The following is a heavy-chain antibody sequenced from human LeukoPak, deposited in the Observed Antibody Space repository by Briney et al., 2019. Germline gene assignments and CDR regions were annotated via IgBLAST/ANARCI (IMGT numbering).Heavy chain of an antibody. CDR1: GFTFSSHW. D-gene: IGHD3-16*01. CDR3: ARDATPDGIIFDY. V-gene: IGHV3-7*05. Sequence: PGGSLRLSCAASGFTFSSHWMNWVRQAPGKGLEWVANINQDGSEKYYVDSVKGRFTISRDNAKNSLYLQMNSLRAKDTAVYYCARDATPDGIIFDYWGQGTLATVSS. CDR2: INQDGSEK. J-gene: IGHJ4*02.